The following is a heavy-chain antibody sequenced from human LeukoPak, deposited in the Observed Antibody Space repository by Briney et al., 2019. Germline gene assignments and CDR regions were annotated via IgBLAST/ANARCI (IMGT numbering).Heavy chain of an antibody. Sequence: PSETVSLTCTVSGDSISSYYWSWIRQPPGKGLEWIGYIHYSGSTNYNPSLKSQVIISVDTSTNQFSLKLTSVTAADTAVYYCARHLTVNFDYWGQGTPVTVSS. V-gene: IGHV4-59*08. J-gene: IGHJ4*02. CDR3: ARHLTVNFDY. CDR2: IHYSGST. CDR1: GDSISSYY.